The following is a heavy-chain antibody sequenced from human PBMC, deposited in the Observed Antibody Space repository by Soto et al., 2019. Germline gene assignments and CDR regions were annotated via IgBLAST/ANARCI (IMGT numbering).Heavy chain of an antibody. D-gene: IGHD3-9*01. CDR1: GFTFSSYG. CDR3: ARDRGGYDILTGYYWGFYYYGMDV. CDR2: IWYDGSKK. V-gene: IGHV3-33*01. J-gene: IGHJ6*02. Sequence: GGSLRLSCAASGFTFSSYGMEWVRQAPGKGLGWVTLIWYDGSKKYYADSVKGRFTISRDNSKNTLYLQMNSLRAEDTAVYYCARDRGGYDILTGYYWGFYYYGMDVWGQGTTVTVSS.